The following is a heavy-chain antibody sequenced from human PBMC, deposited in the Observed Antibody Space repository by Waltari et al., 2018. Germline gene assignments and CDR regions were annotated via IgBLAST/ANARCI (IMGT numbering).Heavy chain of an antibody. Sequence: EVQLVESGGGLIQPGGSLRLSCAASGFTVSSNYMSWVPQAPGKGLEWVSVIYSGGSTYYADSVKGRFTISRDNSKNTLYLQMNSLRAEDTAVYYCARDSVAGKYYYYYGMDVWGQGTTVTVSS. D-gene: IGHD6-19*01. CDR3: ARDSVAGKYYYYYGMDV. J-gene: IGHJ6*02. CDR2: IYSGGST. CDR1: GFTVSSNY. V-gene: IGHV3-53*01.